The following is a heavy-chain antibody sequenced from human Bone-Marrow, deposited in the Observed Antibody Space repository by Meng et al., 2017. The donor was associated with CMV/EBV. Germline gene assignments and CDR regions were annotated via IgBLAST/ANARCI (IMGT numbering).Heavy chain of an antibody. CDR2: ISSSSSYI. V-gene: IGHV3-21*01. Sequence: GESLKISCAASGFTFSSYSMNWVRQAPGKGLEWVSSISSSSSYIYYADSVKGRFTISRDNAKNKLYLQMNDLRAEDTAVYYCARDPVRSASYWGQGILVTVSS. CDR3: ARDPVRSASY. D-gene: IGHD3-3*01. CDR1: GFTFSSYS. J-gene: IGHJ1*01.